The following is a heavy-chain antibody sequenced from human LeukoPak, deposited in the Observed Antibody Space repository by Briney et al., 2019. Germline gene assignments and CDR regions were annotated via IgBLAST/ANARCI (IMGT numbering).Heavy chain of an antibody. J-gene: IGHJ4*02. D-gene: IGHD3-22*01. CDR2: INPNSGGT. V-gene: IGHV1-2*02. CDR3: ARDIIRPPSPYYYYDSSGVDY. Sequence: ASVKVSRKASGYTFTGYYMHWVRQAPGQGLEWMGWINPNSGGTNYAQKFQGRVTMTRDTSISTAYMELSRLRSDDTAVYYCARDIIRPPSPYYYYDSSGVDYWGQGTLVTVSS. CDR1: GYTFTGYY.